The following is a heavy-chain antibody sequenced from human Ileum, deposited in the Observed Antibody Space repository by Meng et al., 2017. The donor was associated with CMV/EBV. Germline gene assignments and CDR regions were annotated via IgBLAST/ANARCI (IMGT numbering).Heavy chain of an antibody. CDR3: ARAISGHYYVP. D-gene: IGHD3-22*01. V-gene: IGHV4-30-4*08. J-gene: IGHJ1*01. CDR2: INYRGTT. CDR1: GGSISSGDYS. Sequence: QLRLSGSGAGLGKPSPTLSLTCTASGGSISSGDYSWSWIREPPGKGLEWIGYINYRGTTYYNPSLKSRLTISVDTSNNQFSLILSSVTAADTALYYCARAISGHYYVPWGQGTLVTVSS.